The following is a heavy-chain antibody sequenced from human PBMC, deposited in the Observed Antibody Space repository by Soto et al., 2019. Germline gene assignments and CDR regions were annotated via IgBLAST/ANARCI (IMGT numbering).Heavy chain of an antibody. V-gene: IGHV1-8*01. D-gene: IGHD3-3*01. Sequence: ASVKVSCKASGYTFTSYDINWVRQATGQGLEWMGWMNPNSGNTGYAQKFQGRVTMTRNTSISTAYMELSSLRSEDTAVYYCARGRRYYDFWSGSQNYYYMDVWGKGTTVTVSS. CDR3: ARGRRYYDFWSGSQNYYYMDV. CDR2: MNPNSGNT. J-gene: IGHJ6*03. CDR1: GYTFTSYD.